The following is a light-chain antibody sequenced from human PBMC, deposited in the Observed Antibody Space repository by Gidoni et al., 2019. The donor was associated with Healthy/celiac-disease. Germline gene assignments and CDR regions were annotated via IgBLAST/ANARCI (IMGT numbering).Light chain of an antibody. CDR1: QSLLHSNGYNY. V-gene: IGKV2-28*01. J-gene: IGKJ5*01. CDR2: LGS. Sequence: DIVMTQSPLSLPVTPGEPASTSCRSSQSLLHSNGYNYLDWYLQKPGQSPQLLIYLGSNRAAGVPDRFSGSGAGTDFTLKISRVEAEDVGVYYCRQALQTNTFGQGTRLEIK. CDR3: RQALQTNT.